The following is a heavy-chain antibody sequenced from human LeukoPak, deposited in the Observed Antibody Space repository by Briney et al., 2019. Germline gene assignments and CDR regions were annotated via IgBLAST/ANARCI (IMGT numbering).Heavy chain of an antibody. J-gene: IGHJ6*02. Sequence: EGSLRLSCAASGFSFSSYGMHWVRQAPGKGLEWVAVISYDGSNKYYADSVKGRFTISRDNSKNTLYLQMNSLRAEDTAVYYCAKVANYGDPRYYGMDVWGQGTTVTVSS. CDR3: AKVANYGDPRYYGMDV. CDR2: ISYDGSNK. D-gene: IGHD4-17*01. V-gene: IGHV3-30*18. CDR1: GFSFSSYG.